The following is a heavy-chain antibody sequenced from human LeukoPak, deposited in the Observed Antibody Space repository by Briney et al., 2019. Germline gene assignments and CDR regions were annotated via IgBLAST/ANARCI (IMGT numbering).Heavy chain of an antibody. CDR2: ITSSSNYI. CDR1: GFTFSIYS. V-gene: IGHV3-21*01. Sequence: GGSLRLSCAASGFTFSIYSMNWVRQAPGKGLEWLSSITSSSNYIYYEDSVKGRFTISRDNVQNSLYLQMNSLRAEDTAMYYCARDRGYFDNWGQGTLVTVSS. CDR3: ARDRGYFDN. J-gene: IGHJ4*02.